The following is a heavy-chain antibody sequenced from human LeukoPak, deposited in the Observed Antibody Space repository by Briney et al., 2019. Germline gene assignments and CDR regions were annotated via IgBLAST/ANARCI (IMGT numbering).Heavy chain of an antibody. J-gene: IGHJ4*02. D-gene: IGHD2-2*01. CDR1: GYTFTGYY. Sequence: ASVKVSCKASGYTFTGYYMHWVRQAPGQGLEWMGWINPNSGGTNYAQKFQGRVTMTRDTPISTAYMELSRLRSDDTAVYYCARDPYCSSTSCYHGYWGQGTLVTVSS. V-gene: IGHV1-2*02. CDR3: ARDPYCSSTSCYHGY. CDR2: INPNSGGT.